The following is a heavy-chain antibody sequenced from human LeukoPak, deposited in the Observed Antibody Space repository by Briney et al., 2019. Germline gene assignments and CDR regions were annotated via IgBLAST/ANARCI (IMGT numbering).Heavy chain of an antibody. D-gene: IGHD3-10*01. CDR1: GGSFSGYY. J-gene: IGHJ5*02. V-gene: IGHV4-34*01. CDR2: INHSGST. Sequence: SETLSPTCAVYGGSFSGYYWSWIRQPPGKGLEWIGEINHSGSTHHNPSLKSRVTISIDTSKNQISLKLSSVTAADTAVYYCARGPDSGSYFAWFGPWGQGTLVTVSS. CDR3: ARGPDSGSYFAWFGP.